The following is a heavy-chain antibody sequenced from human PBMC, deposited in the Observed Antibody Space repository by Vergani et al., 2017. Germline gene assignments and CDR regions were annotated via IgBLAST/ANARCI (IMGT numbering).Heavy chain of an antibody. Sequence: QVQLVESGGGVVQPGRSLRLSCAASGFTFSSYAMHWVRQAPGKGLEWVAVISYDGSNKYYADSVKGRFTISRDNSKNTLYLQMNSLRAEDTAVYYCAKDSRWFGELSWFDPWGQGTLVTVSS. CDR3: AKDSRWFGELSWFDP. CDR2: ISYDGSNK. D-gene: IGHD3-10*01. CDR1: GFTFSSYA. V-gene: IGHV3-30-3*01. J-gene: IGHJ5*02.